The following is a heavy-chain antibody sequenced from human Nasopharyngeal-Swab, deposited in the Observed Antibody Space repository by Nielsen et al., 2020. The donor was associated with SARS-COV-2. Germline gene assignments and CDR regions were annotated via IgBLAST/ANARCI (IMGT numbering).Heavy chain of an antibody. Sequence: CIRQPPGKVLEWIGYIYYSGSTNYNPSLKSRVTISVDTSKNQFSLKLSSVTAADTAVYYCARGYSSSYFSYYYYGLDVWGQGTTVTVSS. V-gene: IGHV4-59*01. D-gene: IGHD6-6*01. J-gene: IGHJ6*02. CDR3: ARGYSSSYFSYYYYGLDV. CDR2: IYYSGST.